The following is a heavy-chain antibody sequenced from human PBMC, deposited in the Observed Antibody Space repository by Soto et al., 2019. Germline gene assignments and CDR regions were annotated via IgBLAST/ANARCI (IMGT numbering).Heavy chain of an antibody. D-gene: IGHD3-10*01. V-gene: IGHV1-8*01. J-gene: IGHJ4*02. Sequence: QVQLVQSGAEVRTPGASVKVSCKASGYTFTSYDINWVRQATGQGPEWMGWMNPDSGNTGYVQKFQGRVTMTRNTAISTAYMELSSLRSEDTAVYYCARSVGGSNVNFDYWGREPWSPSPQ. CDR3: ARSVGGSNVNFDY. CDR2: MNPDSGNT. CDR1: GYTFTSYD.